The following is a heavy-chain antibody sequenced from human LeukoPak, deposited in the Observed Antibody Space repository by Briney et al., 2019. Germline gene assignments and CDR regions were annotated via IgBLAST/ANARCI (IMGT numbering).Heavy chain of an antibody. Sequence: SETLSLTCTVSGGSISSSSYYWGWIRQPPGKGLEWIGSIYYSGSTYYNPSLKSRITISVDTSKDQFSLKLSSVTAADTAVYYCASVDTAMVTFDYWGQGTLVTVSS. D-gene: IGHD5-18*01. CDR1: GGSISSSSYY. CDR3: ASVDTAMVTFDY. CDR2: IYYSGST. V-gene: IGHV4-39*07. J-gene: IGHJ4*02.